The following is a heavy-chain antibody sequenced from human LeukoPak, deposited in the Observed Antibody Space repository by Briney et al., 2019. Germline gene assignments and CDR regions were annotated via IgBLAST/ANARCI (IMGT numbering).Heavy chain of an antibody. CDR2: ISDNSVYL. Sequence: PGGSLRLSCAASGFTFSSYSMNWVRQAPGKGLEWVSSISDNSVYLYSADSVKGRFATSRDNAKNSLYLQMNSLRAEDTAVYYCTTPAAGPRAEYSQHWGQGTLVTVSS. V-gene: IGHV3-21*01. D-gene: IGHD6-13*01. CDR1: GFTFSSYS. J-gene: IGHJ1*01. CDR3: TTPAAGPRAEYSQH.